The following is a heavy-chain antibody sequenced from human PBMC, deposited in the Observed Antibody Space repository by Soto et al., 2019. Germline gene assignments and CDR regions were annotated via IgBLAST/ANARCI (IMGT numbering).Heavy chain of an antibody. Sequence: QVQVVESGGGVAQPGRSLRLSCTVSGFIFNNYGMHWVRQAPGKGLEWVAVISEDGSNKYYADSVKGRFTISRDKSKNTLYLQKSRLRAEGTAVYNCAKGWGLGADLCVSGGQEPLVPVSS. CDR3: AKGWGLGADLCVS. J-gene: IGHJ4*02. D-gene: IGHD7-27*01. V-gene: IGHV3-30*18. CDR1: GFIFNNYG. CDR2: ISEDGSNK.